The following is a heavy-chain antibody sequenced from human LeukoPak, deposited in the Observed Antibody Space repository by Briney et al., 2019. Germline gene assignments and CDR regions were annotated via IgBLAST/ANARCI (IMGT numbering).Heavy chain of an antibody. V-gene: IGHV6-1*01. CDR3: ARDDTHSDTSGSFYDAFDI. J-gene: IGHJ3*02. Sequence: SQTLSLTCAISGDSVSSNSAAWNWIRQSPSRGLEWLGRTYYRSKWYNDYAVSVKSRITINLDTSKNQFSLQLNSVTPEDTAVYYCARDDTHSDTSGSFYDAFDIWGQGTMVTVSS. CDR1: GDSVSSNSAA. CDR2: TYYRSKWYN. D-gene: IGHD3-22*01.